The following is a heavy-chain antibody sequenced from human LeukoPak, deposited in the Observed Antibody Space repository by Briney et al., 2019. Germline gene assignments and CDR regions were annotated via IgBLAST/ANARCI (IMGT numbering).Heavy chain of an antibody. J-gene: IGHJ4*02. D-gene: IGHD1-1*01. CDR2: ITAGATGT. CDR3: ARGVYNANSRGFYFDL. Sequence: GGSLRLSCAASGFTYSSAAMNWVRQVPGKGLERVSAITAGATGTYYADSVKGRFTISRDNFKNILYLQMNSLAAEDTALYFCARGVYNANSRGFYFDLWSQGTLVTVSS. CDR1: GFTYSSAA. V-gene: IGHV3-23*01.